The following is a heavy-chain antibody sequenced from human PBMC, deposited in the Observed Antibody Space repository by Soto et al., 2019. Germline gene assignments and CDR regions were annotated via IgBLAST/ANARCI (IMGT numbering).Heavy chain of an antibody. Sequence: GGSLTLSCAASGCTFSSYAMSWVRQAPGKGLEWVSDIIDSGASTYYADSVKGRFTISRDNSKSTLYLQMNSLRAEDTALYYYAKGRSYYYYYGVDVWGQGTTVTVSS. CDR2: IIDSGAST. CDR1: GCTFSSYA. V-gene: IGHV3-23*01. J-gene: IGHJ6*02. CDR3: AKGRSYYYYYGVDV.